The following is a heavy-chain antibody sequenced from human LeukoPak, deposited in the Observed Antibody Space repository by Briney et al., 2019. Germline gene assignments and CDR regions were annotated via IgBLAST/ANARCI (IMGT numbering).Heavy chain of an antibody. D-gene: IGHD6-13*01. CDR1: GGSISSGNYY. CDR3: ARQNEAAAAGGTDY. J-gene: IGHJ4*02. V-gene: IGHV4-39*01. CDR2: IHYSGTT. Sequence: PSETLSLTCTVSGGSISSGNYYWGWIRQPPGKGLDWIASIHYSGTTYYNPSLKSRVTISVDTSKNQFSLKLSSVTAADTAVYYCARQNEAAAAGGTDYWGQGTLVTVSS.